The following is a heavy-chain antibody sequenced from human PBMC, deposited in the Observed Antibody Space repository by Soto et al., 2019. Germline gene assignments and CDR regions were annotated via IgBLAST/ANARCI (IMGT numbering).Heavy chain of an antibody. J-gene: IGHJ3*02. Sequence: QVQLVQSGYEVKEPGASVTVSCKASGYTFNNYGITWVRQAPGQGLEWIGWISAYNGNANYAQKFQGRGTLTRDTSTSTAYLELRSLRSDDTAVYYCARGTRRFGELFDAFDIWGQGTMVPVSS. V-gene: IGHV1-18*01. D-gene: IGHD3-10*01. CDR3: ARGTRRFGELFDAFDI. CDR1: GYTFNNYG. CDR2: ISAYNGNA.